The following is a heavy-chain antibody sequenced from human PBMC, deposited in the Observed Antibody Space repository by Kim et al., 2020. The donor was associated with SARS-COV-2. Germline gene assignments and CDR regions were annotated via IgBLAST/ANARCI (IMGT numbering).Heavy chain of an antibody. CDR2: ISAYNGNT. CDR3: ARDSVTKYYYDSSGYGNDAFDI. Sequence: ASVKVSCKASGYTFTSYGISWVRQAPGQGLEWMGWISAYNGNTNYAQKLQGRVTMTTDTSTSTAYMELRSLRSDDTAVYYCARDSVTKYYYDSSGYGNDAFDIWGQGTMVTVSS. J-gene: IGHJ3*02. V-gene: IGHV1-18*01. D-gene: IGHD3-22*01. CDR1: GYTFTSYG.